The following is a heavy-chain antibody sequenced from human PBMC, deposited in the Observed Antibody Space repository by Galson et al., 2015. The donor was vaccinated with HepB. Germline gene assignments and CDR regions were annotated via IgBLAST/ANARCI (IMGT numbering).Heavy chain of an antibody. V-gene: IGHV1-18*01. CDR1: TFTSYG. CDR3: ARRIAAAGAGNWFDP. Sequence: TFTSYGISWVRQAPGQGLEWMGWISAYNGNTNYAQKLQGRVTMTTDTSTSTAYMELRSLRSDDTAVYYCARRIAAAGAGNWFDPWGQGTLVTVSS. D-gene: IGHD6-13*01. CDR2: ISAYNGNT. J-gene: IGHJ5*02.